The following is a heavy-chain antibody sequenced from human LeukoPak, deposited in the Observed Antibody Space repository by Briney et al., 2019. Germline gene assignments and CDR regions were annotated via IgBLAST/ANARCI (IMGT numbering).Heavy chain of an antibody. J-gene: IGHJ4*02. CDR3: AKVDHYDILTGYYYYYDSSGYYFDY. Sequence: GRSLRLSCAASGFTFSSYGMHWVRQAPGKGLEWVAVISYDGSNKYYADSVKGRFTISRDNSKNTLYLQMNSLRAEDTAVYYCAKVDHYDILTGYYYYYDSSGYYFDYWGQGTLVTVSS. CDR1: GFTFSSYG. D-gene: IGHD3-9*01. CDR2: ISYDGSNK. V-gene: IGHV3-30*18.